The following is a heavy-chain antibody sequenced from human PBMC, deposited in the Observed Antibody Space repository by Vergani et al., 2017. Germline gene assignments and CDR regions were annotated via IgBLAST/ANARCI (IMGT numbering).Heavy chain of an antibody. CDR1: GGTFSSYA. Sequence: QVQLVQSGAEVKKPGSSVKVSCKASGGTFSSYAISWVRQAPGQGLEWMGGIIPIFGTANYAQKFQGRVTITADESTSTAYMELSSLRSDDTAVYYCARDRGDGYNSRLGTRFDPWGQGTLVTVSS. CDR3: ARDRGDGYNSRLGTRFDP. J-gene: IGHJ5*02. D-gene: IGHD5-24*01. CDR2: IIPIFGTA. V-gene: IGHV1-69*12.